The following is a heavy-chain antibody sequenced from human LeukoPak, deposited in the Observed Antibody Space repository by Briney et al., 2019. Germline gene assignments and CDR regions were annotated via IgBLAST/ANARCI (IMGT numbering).Heavy chain of an antibody. V-gene: IGHV3-23*01. CDR2: IGSSDDL. D-gene: IGHD5/OR15-5a*01. CDR3: AKDATAGNSVYDPFDY. Sequence: GGSLRLSCAASGFTFRIHARSSVRQAPGKGLEWVSTIGSSDDLHYAESVKGRFTVSRDDPQNTLYLQMASLRAEDAAIYYCAKDATAGNSVYDPFDYWGQGTLVTVSS. CDR1: GFTFRIHA. J-gene: IGHJ4*02.